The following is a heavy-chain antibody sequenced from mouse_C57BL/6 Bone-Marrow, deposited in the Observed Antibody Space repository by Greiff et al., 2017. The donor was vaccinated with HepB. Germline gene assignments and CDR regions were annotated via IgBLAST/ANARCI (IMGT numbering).Heavy chain of an antibody. J-gene: IGHJ3*01. CDR1: GFTFSSYA. CDR2: ISSGGDYI. D-gene: IGHD2-14*01. Sequence: EVKVEESGEGLVKPGGSLKLSCAASGFTFSSYAMSWVRQTPEKRLEWVAYISSGGDYIYYADTVKGRFTISRDNARNTLYLQMSSLKSEDTAMYYCTREGYPFAYWGQGTLVTVSA. V-gene: IGHV5-9-1*02. CDR3: TREGYPFAY.